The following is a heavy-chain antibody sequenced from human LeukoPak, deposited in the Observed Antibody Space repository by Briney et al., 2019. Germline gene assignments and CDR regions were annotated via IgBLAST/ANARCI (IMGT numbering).Heavy chain of an antibody. V-gene: IGHV1-18*01. Sequence: ASVKVSCKASGYTFTSYGISWVRQAPGQGLEWMGGISAYNGNTNYAQKLQCRVTMTTDTATSTAYMELRSLRSDDTAVYYCERDPTYVTIGDAFDIWGQGTMVTVSS. J-gene: IGHJ3*02. CDR1: GYTFTSYG. D-gene: IGHD3-10*01. CDR2: ISAYNGNT. CDR3: ERDPTYVTIGDAFDI.